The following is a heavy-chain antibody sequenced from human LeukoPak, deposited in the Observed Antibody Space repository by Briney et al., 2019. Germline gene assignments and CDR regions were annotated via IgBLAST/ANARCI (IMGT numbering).Heavy chain of an antibody. CDR1: GFTFSSYV. J-gene: IGHJ4*02. V-gene: IGHV3-23*01. CDR3: AKETYYYDSSGYYYVGYFDY. D-gene: IGHD3-22*01. CDR2: ISGSGGST. Sequence: GGSLRLSCAASGFTFSSYVMSWVRQAPGKGLEWVSAISGSGGSTYYADSVKGRFTISRDNSKNTLYLQMNSLRAEDTAVYYCAKETYYYDSSGYYYVGYFDYWGQGTLVTVSS.